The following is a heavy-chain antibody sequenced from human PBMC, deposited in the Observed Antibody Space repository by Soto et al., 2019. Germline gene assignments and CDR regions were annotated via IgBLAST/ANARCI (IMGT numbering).Heavy chain of an antibody. CDR1: GGTFSSYA. CDR3: ARGRAYDILTGYRDNNYYYYYGMDV. Sequence: ASVKVSCKASGGTFSSYAISWVRQAPGQGLEWMGGIIPIFGTANYAQKFQGRVTITADESTSTAYMELSSLRSEDTAVYYCARGRAYDILTGYRDNNYYYYYGMDVWGQGTTVTVSS. D-gene: IGHD3-9*01. J-gene: IGHJ6*02. CDR2: IIPIFGTA. V-gene: IGHV1-69*13.